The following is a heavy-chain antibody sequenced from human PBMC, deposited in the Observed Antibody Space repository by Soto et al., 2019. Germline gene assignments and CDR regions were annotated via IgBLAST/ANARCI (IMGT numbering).Heavy chain of an antibody. D-gene: IGHD6-6*01. CDR1: GFTVSSNY. CDR3: ARAGSSSPAFYYYYYGMDV. CDR2: IYSGGST. V-gene: IGHV3-53*02. J-gene: IGHJ6*02. Sequence: EVQLVETGGGLIQPGGSLRLSCAASGFTVSSNYMSWVRQAPGKGLEWVSVIYSGGSTYYADSVKGRFTISRDNSKNTLYLQMNSLRAEDTAVYYCARAGSSSPAFYYYYYGMDVWGQGTTVTVSS.